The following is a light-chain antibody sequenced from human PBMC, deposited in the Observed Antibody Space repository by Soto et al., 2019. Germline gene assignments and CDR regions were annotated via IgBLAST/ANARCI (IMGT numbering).Light chain of an antibody. V-gene: IGKV1-27*01. CDR2: AAS. CDR1: QGINNH. J-gene: IGKJ3*01. Sequence: DIQMTQSPSSLSASVGDRVTITCRASQGINNHLAWYQQTPGQVPKLLIYAASTLQSGVPSRFSGRGSGTDFTLTISSLQPEDVATYYCQKYDSAPFTCGPGTKVDFK. CDR3: QKYDSAPFT.